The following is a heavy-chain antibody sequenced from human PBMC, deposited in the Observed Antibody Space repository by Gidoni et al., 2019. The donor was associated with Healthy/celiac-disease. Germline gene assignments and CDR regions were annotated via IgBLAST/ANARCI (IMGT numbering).Heavy chain of an antibody. CDR3: ARGDSTSWFDY. CDR1: GYTFTSYA. Sequence: QVQLVQSGAEVKTPGASVQGSGKASGYTFTSYAMHWVRQAPGQRLEWLGWINAGNGNTKYSQKFQGRVTITRDTSASTAYMELSSLRSEDTAVYYCARGDSTSWFDYWGQGTLVTVSS. V-gene: IGHV1-3*01. CDR2: INAGNGNT. J-gene: IGHJ4*02. D-gene: IGHD6-13*01.